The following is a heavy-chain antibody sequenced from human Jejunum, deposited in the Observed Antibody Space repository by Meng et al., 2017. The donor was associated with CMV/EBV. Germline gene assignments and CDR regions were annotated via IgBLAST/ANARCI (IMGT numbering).Heavy chain of an antibody. CDR2: IYGGGSTK. V-gene: IGHV3-23*03. Sequence: SGFVFSGYSMNWVRLAPGKGLEWVSIIYGGGSTKIYADSVKGRFTISRDDSKNMLYLQMDSLRVEDTALYFCAKDTVPDSRFYFDHWGRGTLVTVSS. J-gene: IGHJ4*02. CDR1: GFVFSGYS. CDR3: AKDTVPDSRFYFDH. D-gene: IGHD2-21*02.